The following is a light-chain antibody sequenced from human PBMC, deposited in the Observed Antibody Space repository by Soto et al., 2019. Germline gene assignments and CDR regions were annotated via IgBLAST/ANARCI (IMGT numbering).Light chain of an antibody. CDR3: SSYTRTNCWV. J-gene: IGLJ3*02. V-gene: IGLV2-14*01. Sequence: QSALTQSASVSGSPGQSITISCTGTSSDVGGYNYVSWYQQHPGKAPKLIIYDVSNRPSGVSTRFSGSKSGNTASLTISGLQAEDEADYSCSSYTRTNCWVFGGGTKLTVL. CDR1: SSDVGGYNY. CDR2: DVS.